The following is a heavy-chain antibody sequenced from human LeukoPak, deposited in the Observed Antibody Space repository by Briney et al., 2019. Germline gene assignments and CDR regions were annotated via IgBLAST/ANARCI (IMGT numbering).Heavy chain of an antibody. J-gene: IGHJ4*02. CDR3: ARDLSVLVGLADY. CDR1: GFTFSSYD. D-gene: IGHD2/OR15-2a*01. CDR2: ITSSGSII. V-gene: IGHV3-48*03. Sequence: PGGSLRLSCAASGFTFSSYDMNWVRQAPGKGLEWVSYITSSGSIINYADSAKGRFTISRDNAKKLLYLQMNSLRAEDTAVYYCARDLSVLVGLADYWGQGTLVTVSS.